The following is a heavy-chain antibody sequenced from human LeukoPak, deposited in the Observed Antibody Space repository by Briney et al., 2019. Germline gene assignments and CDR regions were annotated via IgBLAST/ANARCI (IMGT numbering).Heavy chain of an antibody. Sequence: SETLSLTCTVSGGSISSRTYYWGWIRQPPGKGLEWIGTIYYSGTTYYNPSLKSRVTISVDTSKNQFSLKLSSVTAADTAVYYCAGGYIYGSTYYYMDVWGKGTTVTISS. CDR2: IYYSGTT. CDR1: GGSISSRTYY. CDR3: AGGYIYGSTYYYMDV. D-gene: IGHD5-18*01. J-gene: IGHJ6*03. V-gene: IGHV4-39*07.